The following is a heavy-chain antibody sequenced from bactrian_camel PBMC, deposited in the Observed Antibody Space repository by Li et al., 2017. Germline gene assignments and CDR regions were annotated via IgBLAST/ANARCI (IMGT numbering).Heavy chain of an antibody. J-gene: IGHJ4*01. CDR2: LFPAAGDST. Sequence: VQLVESGGGSVQTGGSLRLSCAASGDTSSTNCMGWFRQAPGNGREAVACLFPAAGDSTHYADSVKGRFIISQDNAKNTVYLQMNSLKPEDTAVYYCVVDSFVAERGGNWCWGQGTQVTVS. D-gene: IGHD7*01. CDR3: VVDSFVAERGGNWC. CDR1: GDTSSTNC. V-gene: IGHV3S53*01.